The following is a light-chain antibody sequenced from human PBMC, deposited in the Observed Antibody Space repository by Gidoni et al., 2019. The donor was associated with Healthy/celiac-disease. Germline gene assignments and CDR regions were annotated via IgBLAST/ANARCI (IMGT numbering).Light chain of an antibody. Sequence: QSALTQPASVSGSPGQSITISCTGTSSDVGGYNYVSWYQQHPGKATKLMIYAVSNRPSGVSNRFSGSKSGNTASLTISGLQAEDEADYYCSSYTSSSTLVFGGGTKLTVL. CDR2: AVS. J-gene: IGLJ3*02. CDR3: SSYTSSSTLV. CDR1: SSDVGGYNY. V-gene: IGLV2-14*01.